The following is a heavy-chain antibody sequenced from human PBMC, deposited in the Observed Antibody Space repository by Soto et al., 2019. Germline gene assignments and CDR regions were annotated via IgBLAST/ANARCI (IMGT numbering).Heavy chain of an antibody. CDR3: ARDRGLDAFDI. J-gene: IGHJ3*02. D-gene: IGHD5-12*01. CDR1: GYTFTSYA. V-gene: IGHV1-3*01. Sequence: QVQLVQSGAEVKKPGASVKVSCKASGYTFTSYAMHWVRQAPGQRLEWMGWINADNGNTKYSQKFQGRVTITRDTSASTAYMELSSLRSEDTAVYYCARDRGLDAFDIWGQGTMVTVSS. CDR2: INADNGNT.